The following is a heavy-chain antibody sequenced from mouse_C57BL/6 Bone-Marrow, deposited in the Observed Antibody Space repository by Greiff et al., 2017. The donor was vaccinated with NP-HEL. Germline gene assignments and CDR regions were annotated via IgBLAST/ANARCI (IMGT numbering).Heavy chain of an antibody. CDR1: GYTFTSYW. D-gene: IGHD1-1*01. CDR2: IHPNSGST. V-gene: IGHV1-64*01. CDR3: ARGRGNLLLHVYCFDY. Sequence: QVQLQQPGAELVKPGASVKLSCKASGYTFTSYWMHWVKQRPGQGLEWIGKIHPNSGSTNYNEKLKSKATLTVDKSSSTAYMQLSSLTSEDSAVYSWARGRGNLLLHVYCFDYGGQGTTLTVSS. J-gene: IGHJ2*01.